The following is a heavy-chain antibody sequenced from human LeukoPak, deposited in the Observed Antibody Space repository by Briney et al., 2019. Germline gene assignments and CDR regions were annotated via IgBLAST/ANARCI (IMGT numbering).Heavy chain of an antibody. CDR2: INHSGST. CDR3: ARLRSFWSGHYTVGYYYYYMDV. Sequence: PSETLSLTCAVYGGSFSGYYWSWIRQPPGKGLEWIGEINHSGSTNYNPSLKSRVTISVDTSKNQFSLKLSSVTAADTAVYYCARLRSFWSGHYTVGYYYYYMDVWCKGTTVTVSS. J-gene: IGHJ6*03. D-gene: IGHD3-3*01. V-gene: IGHV4-34*01. CDR1: GGSFSGYY.